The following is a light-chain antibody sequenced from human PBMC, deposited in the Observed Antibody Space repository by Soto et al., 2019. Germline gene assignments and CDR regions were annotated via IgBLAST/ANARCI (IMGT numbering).Light chain of an antibody. CDR1: QTVSSTY. J-gene: IGKJ1*01. CDR3: QQYGRSPPT. CDR2: GTS. Sequence: EIVLAQSLGTLYLKTGERATLACRVSQTVSSTYLAWYQQKPGQAPRLLISGTSNRATGIPDRFSGSGSGTDFTLTISRLEPEDFAVYYCQQYGRSPPTYGQGTKVDIK. V-gene: IGKV3-20*01.